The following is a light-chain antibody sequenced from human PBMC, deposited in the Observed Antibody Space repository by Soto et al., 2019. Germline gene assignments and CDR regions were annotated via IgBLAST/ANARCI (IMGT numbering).Light chain of an antibody. CDR2: AAS. CDR3: QQYYSYLWT. J-gene: IGKJ1*01. V-gene: IGKV1-8*01. CDR1: QGISSY. Sequence: IQMTQSPSSLSASVGDRVTITCRASQGISSYLAWYQQKPGKAPKLLIYAASTLQSGVPSRFSGSGSGTDFTLTISCLQSEDFATYYCQQYYSYLWTFGQGTKVDIK.